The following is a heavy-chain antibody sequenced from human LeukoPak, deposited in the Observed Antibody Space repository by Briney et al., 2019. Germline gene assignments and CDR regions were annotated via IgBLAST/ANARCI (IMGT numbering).Heavy chain of an antibody. CDR1: GFTFSSYW. CDR2: INTDGSST. J-gene: IGHJ4*02. V-gene: IGHV3-74*01. Sequence: GGSLRLSCAASGFTFSSYWMHWVRQAPGKGLVWVSRINTDGSSTSYADSVKGRFTTSRDNAKNTLYLQMNSLRAEDTAVYYCAREYCSSTSCYCDYWGQGTLVTVSS. CDR3: AREYCSSTSCYCDY. D-gene: IGHD2-2*01.